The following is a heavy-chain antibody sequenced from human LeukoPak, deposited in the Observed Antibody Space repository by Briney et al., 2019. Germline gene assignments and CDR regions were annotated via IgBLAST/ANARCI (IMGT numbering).Heavy chain of an antibody. CDR1: GFTFISYW. Sequence: GGSLRLSCASSGFTFISYWMHWVRQAPGKGLVWVSRINSDGSTTSYAASVKGRFTISRDTAKNTLYLQMNSLRAEDTAVYYCARGHHYYDSSAYYYWGQGTLVTVSS. CDR3: ARGHHYYDSSAYYY. CDR2: INSDGSTT. V-gene: IGHV3-74*01. D-gene: IGHD3-22*01. J-gene: IGHJ4*02.